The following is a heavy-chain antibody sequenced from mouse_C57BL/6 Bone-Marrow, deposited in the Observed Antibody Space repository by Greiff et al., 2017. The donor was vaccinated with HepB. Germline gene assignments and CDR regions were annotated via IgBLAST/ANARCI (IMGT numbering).Heavy chain of an antibody. Sequence: EVQRVESGGGLVQPGGSLKLSCAASGFTFSDYYMYWVRQTPEKRLEWVAYISNGGGSTYYPDTVKGRFTISRDNAKNTLYLQMSRLKSEDTAMYYCARQAGYPFAYWGQGTLVTVSA. V-gene: IGHV5-12*01. CDR3: ARQAGYPFAY. CDR1: GFTFSDYY. CDR2: ISNGGGST. J-gene: IGHJ3*01. D-gene: IGHD2-2*01.